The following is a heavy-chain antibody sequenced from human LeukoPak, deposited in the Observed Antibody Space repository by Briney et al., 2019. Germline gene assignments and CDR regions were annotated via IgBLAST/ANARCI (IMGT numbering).Heavy chain of an antibody. V-gene: IGHV1-18*01. CDR3: ARDSADCSGGSCYSAEYLQY. CDR2: ISAYNGNT. D-gene: IGHD2-15*01. J-gene: IGHJ1*01. Sequence: ASVKVSCKASGYTFTSYDINWVRQATGQGLEWMGWISAYNGNTHYAQNLQGRATMATDTSTNTAYMELRSLRSDDTAVYYCARDSADCSGGSCYSAEYLQYWGQGTLVTVSS. CDR1: GYTFTSYD.